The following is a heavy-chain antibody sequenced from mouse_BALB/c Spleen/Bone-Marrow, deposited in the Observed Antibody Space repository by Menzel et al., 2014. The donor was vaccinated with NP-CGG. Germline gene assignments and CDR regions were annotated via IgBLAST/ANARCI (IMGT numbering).Heavy chain of an antibody. J-gene: IGHJ2*01. Sequence: QLQESGPELVRPGASVKMSCKASGYTFTDYVIHWVKQKPGQGLEWIGYIIPFNDGTKYNEKFKGKATLTSDKSSTTTYMELSSLTSEDSAVYFCARWDYGTRFYFDHWGQGTTLTVSS. D-gene: IGHD1-1*01. CDR3: ARWDYGTRFYFDH. CDR2: IIPFNDGT. V-gene: IGHV1-14*01. CDR1: GYTFTDYV.